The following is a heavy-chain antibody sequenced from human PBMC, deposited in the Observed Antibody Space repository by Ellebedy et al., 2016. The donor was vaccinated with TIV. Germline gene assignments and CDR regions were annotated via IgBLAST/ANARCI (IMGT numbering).Heavy chain of an antibody. J-gene: IGHJ4*02. CDR3: ARACTSCYFVDY. CDR2: IYTSGST. D-gene: IGHD2-2*01. V-gene: IGHV4-61*02. Sequence: SETLSLXXTVSGGSISSGSYYWSWIRQPAGKGLEWIGRIYTSGSTNYNPSLKSRVTMSVDTSKNQFSLKLSSVTAADTAVYYCARACTSCYFVDYWGQGTLVTVSS. CDR1: GGSISSGSYY.